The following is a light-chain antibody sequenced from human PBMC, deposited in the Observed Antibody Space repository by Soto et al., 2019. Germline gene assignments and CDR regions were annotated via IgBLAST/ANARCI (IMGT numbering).Light chain of an antibody. CDR3: QQHNYWRT. CDR2: GAS. Sequence: IVMTQSPATLSVSPGEGSTLSCRASQSVSSNLAWYQQKPGQDPRLLIYGASTRATGIQARFSGSGSGTEFTLTISSLQSEEFAVDYCQQHNYWRTLGQGTKVDIK. J-gene: IGKJ1*01. V-gene: IGKV3-15*01. CDR1: QSVSSN.